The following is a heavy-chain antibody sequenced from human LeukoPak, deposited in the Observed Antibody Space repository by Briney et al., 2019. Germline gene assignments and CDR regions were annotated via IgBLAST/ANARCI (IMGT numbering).Heavy chain of an antibody. D-gene: IGHD3-16*01. V-gene: IGHV4-4*09. CDR1: GGSISPYY. Sequence: PSETLSLTCAVSGGSISPYYWSWIRQPPGSALEWIGYIYFTGSTNYNPSLKSRVIISVGTSKNQFSLKLSSVTAADTAVYYCARYAAFGGFDPWGQGTLVTVSS. J-gene: IGHJ5*02. CDR2: IYFTGST. CDR3: ARYAAFGGFDP.